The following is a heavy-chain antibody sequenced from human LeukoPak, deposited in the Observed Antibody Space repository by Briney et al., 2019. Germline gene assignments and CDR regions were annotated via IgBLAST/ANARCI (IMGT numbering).Heavy chain of an antibody. CDR3: ARSESGWYGNYYYGMDV. D-gene: IGHD6-19*01. CDR2: IYYSGST. J-gene: IGHJ6*02. CDR1: GGSFSSYY. Sequence: PSETLSLTCAVYGGSFSSYYWSWIRQPPGKGLEWIGYIYYSGSTNYNPSLKSRVTISVDTSKNQFSLKLSSVAAADTAVYYCARSESGWYGNYYYGMDVWGQGTTVTVSS. V-gene: IGHV4-59*08.